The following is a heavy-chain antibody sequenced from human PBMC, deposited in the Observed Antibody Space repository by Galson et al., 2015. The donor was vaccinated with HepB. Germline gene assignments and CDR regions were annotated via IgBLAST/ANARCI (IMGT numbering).Heavy chain of an antibody. CDR2: ISYDEGKK. CDR3: AKGGPSRITMIINRSLGFDP. Sequence: SLRLSCAASGFTFSNYGIHWVRQAPGKGLEWMAFISYDEGKKYYADSVKGRFTVSRDSSRSTLYLQMNSLRAEDTAVYYCAKGGPSRITMIINRSLGFDPWGQGTLVTVSS. D-gene: IGHD3-22*01. V-gene: IGHV3-30*18. J-gene: IGHJ5*02. CDR1: GFTFSNYG.